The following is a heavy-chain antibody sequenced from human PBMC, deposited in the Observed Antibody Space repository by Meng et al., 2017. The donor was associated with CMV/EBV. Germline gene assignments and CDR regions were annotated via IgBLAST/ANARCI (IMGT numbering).Heavy chain of an antibody. J-gene: IGHJ1*01. Sequence: GGSLRLSCAASGFTFSSYWMSWVRQVPGKGLEWVANIKQDGSEKYYVDSVKGRFTISRDNAKNSLYLQMNSLRAEDTAVYYCARSSGPRYFQHWGQGTLVTVSS. V-gene: IGHV3-7*01. CDR3: ARSSGPRYFQH. CDR1: GFTFSSYW. CDR2: IKQDGSEK.